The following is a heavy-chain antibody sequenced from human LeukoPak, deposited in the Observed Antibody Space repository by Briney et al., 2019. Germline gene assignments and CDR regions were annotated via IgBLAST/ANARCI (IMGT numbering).Heavy chain of an antibody. CDR1: GGSISSYY. J-gene: IGHJ5*02. CDR3: ARLGDYYGSGSYSWFDP. D-gene: IGHD3-10*01. Sequence: SETLSLTCTVSGGSISSYYWSWIRQPPGKGLEWIGYIYYSGSTNYNPSLKSRVTISVDTSKTQFSLKLSSVTAADTAVYYCARLGDYYGSGSYSWFDPWGQGTLVTVSS. V-gene: IGHV4-59*08. CDR2: IYYSGST.